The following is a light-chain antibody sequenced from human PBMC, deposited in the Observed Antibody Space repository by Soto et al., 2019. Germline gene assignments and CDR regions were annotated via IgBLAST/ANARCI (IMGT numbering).Light chain of an antibody. CDR1: SSNIGRNT. CDR2: NNN. V-gene: IGLV1-44*01. Sequence: QSVLTQPPSASGTPGQRVTISCSGSSSNIGRNTVNWYQQLPGTAPKLLIYNNNQRPSGVPDRFSGSKSGTSASLAISGLQSEDEADYYCAAWDDSLNALFGGGTKVTVL. J-gene: IGLJ2*01. CDR3: AAWDDSLNAL.